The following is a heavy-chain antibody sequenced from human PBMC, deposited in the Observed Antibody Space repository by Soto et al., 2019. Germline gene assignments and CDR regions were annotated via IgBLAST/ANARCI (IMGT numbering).Heavy chain of an antibody. CDR3: ARATPPPSSPFIDY. V-gene: IGHV3-48*03. D-gene: IGHD2-2*01. CDR1: GFTFSSYE. CDR2: ISSSGNTI. Sequence: EVQLVESGGGLVQPGGSLRLSCAASGFTFSSYEMNWVRQAPGKGLEWVSYISSSGNTIYYAESVKGRFTISRDNARNSLYLQINSLRAEDTAVYYCARATPPPSSPFIDYWGQGTLVTVSS. J-gene: IGHJ4*02.